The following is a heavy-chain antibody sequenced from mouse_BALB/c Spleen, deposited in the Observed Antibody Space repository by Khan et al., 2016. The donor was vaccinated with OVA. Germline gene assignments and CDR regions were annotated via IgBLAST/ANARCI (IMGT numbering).Heavy chain of an antibody. CDR3: SSHLTGSFAY. V-gene: IGHV5-6*01. CDR1: GFTFSAYG. Sequence: DVQLVESGGDLVKPGGSLRLSCAASGFTFSAYGMSWVRQPPDKRLEWVSTINSDGYYTYYPDTVKGRFTISRNTAENTLFLQINSLKSEDTAIYYCSSHLTGSFAYWGQGTLVTVSA. J-gene: IGHJ3*01. D-gene: IGHD4-1*01. CDR2: INSDGYYT.